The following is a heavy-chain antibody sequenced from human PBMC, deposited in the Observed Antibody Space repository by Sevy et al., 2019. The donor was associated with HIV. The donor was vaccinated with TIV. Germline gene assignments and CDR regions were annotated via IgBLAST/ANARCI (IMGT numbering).Heavy chain of an antibody. CDR1: GFTFSSYA. V-gene: IGHV3-30-3*01. D-gene: IGHD6-19*01. CDR3: ARVAVAGNIDY. Sequence: GESLKISCAASGFTFSSYAMHWVRQAPGKGLEWVAVISYDGSNKYYADSVKGRFTISRDNSKNTLYLQMNSLRAEDTAVYYCARVAVAGNIDYWGQGTLVTVSS. CDR2: ISYDGSNK. J-gene: IGHJ4*02.